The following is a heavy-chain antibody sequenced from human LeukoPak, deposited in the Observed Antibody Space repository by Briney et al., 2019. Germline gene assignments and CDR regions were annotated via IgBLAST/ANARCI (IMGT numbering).Heavy chain of an antibody. J-gene: IGHJ3*02. D-gene: IGHD5-24*01. CDR3: ARTRVQMATMGSISAFDI. CDR2: IYTSGST. Sequence: SQTLSLTCTVSSGSISSGSYYWRWIRQPAGKGLEWIGRIYTSGSTNYNPSLKSRVTISVDTSKNQFSLKLSSVTAADTAVYYCARTRVQMATMGSISAFDIWGQGTMVTVSS. V-gene: IGHV4-61*02. CDR1: SGSISSGSYY.